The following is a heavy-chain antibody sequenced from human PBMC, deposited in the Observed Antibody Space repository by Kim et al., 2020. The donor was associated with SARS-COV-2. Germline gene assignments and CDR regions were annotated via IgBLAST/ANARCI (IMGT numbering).Heavy chain of an antibody. CDR1: GFTFSSYA. V-gene: IGHV3-23*01. CDR2: ISGSGGST. Sequence: GGSLRLSCAASGFTFSSYAMSWVRQAPGKGLEWVSTISGSGGSTYYADSVKGRFTISRDISKNTLFLQMNSLRADDTAVYYCGKQIAAAAINYFDYWGHGTLVTVSS. CDR3: GKQIAAAAINYFDY. D-gene: IGHD6-13*01. J-gene: IGHJ4*01.